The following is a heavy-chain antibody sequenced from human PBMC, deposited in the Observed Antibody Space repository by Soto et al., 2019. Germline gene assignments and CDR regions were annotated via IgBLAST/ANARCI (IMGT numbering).Heavy chain of an antibody. CDR3: AKSRSSVEKTGDYVQN. CDR2: LSGSGGNT. J-gene: IGHJ4*02. D-gene: IGHD3-10*02. Sequence: PGGSLRLSCSASGFAFSNYAMAWVRQAPGQGLEWISSLSGSGGNTYYADSVKGRFTISRDNSKNTLSLHMNSLTAEDTAKYYCAKSRSSVEKTGDYVQNWGQGTLVTVSS. CDR1: GFAFSNYA. V-gene: IGHV3-23*01.